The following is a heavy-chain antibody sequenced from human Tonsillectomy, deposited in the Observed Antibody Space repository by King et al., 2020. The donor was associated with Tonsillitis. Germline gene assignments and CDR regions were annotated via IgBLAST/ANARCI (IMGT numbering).Heavy chain of an antibody. CDR3: ARLSGSYFGFYY. J-gene: IGHJ4*02. V-gene: IGHV4-59*01. CDR2: IYYSGST. CDR1: GGSISGYY. Sequence: QLQESGPGLVKPSETLSLTCTVSGGSISGYYWSWIRQPPGEGLEGIGYIYYSGSTTYNPSVKSRVTISVDTSKNQFSLKLTSVTAADTAVYYCARLSGSYFGFYYWGQGTLVTVSS. D-gene: IGHD1-26*01.